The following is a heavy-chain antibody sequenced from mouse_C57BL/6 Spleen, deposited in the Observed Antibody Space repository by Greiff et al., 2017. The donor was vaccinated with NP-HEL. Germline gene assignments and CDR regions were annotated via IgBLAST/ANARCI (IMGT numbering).Heavy chain of an antibody. CDR2: ISDGGSYT. CDR1: GFTFSSYA. V-gene: IGHV5-4*01. J-gene: IGHJ4*01. CDR3: ARVGIRDAMDY. Sequence: EVQLVESGGGLVKPGGSLKLSCAASGFTFSSYAMSWVRQTPEKRLEWVATISDGGSYTYYPDNVKGRFTISRDNAKNNLYLQMSHRKSEDTAMYYCARVGIRDAMDYWGQGTSVTVSS.